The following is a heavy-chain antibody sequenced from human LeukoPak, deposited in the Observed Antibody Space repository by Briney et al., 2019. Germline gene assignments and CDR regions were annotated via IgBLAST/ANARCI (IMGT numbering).Heavy chain of an antibody. D-gene: IGHD3-22*01. CDR1: GYTFSNYG. Sequence: GASVKVSCKASGYTFSNYGITWVRQAPGQGREWMGWISGYNGNTNFAQKLQGRVSMTTDTSTYTSDMELRSLRSDDTAVYYCARSLGDSSGYYPLPFDYGGQGTLVIVSS. CDR2: ISGYNGNT. J-gene: IGHJ4*02. CDR3: ARSLGDSSGYYPLPFDY. V-gene: IGHV1-18*01.